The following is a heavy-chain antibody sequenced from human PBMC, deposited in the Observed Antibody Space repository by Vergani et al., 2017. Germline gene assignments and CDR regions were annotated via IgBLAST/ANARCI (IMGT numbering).Heavy chain of an antibody. Sequence: EVQLLESGGGLVQPGGSLRLSCAASGFTFSSYAMSWVRQVPGKGLEWVSGISGSGGNTYYANSVKGRFTISRDNSKNTLYLQMNSLRADDTAVYYSAKGVYCSSTSCYEGRGYYYGMGVWGQGTTVTFSS. CDR2: ISGSGGNT. V-gene: IGHV3-23*01. J-gene: IGHJ6*02. CDR3: AKGVYCSSTSCYEGRGYYYGMGV. D-gene: IGHD2-2*01. CDR1: GFTFSSYA.